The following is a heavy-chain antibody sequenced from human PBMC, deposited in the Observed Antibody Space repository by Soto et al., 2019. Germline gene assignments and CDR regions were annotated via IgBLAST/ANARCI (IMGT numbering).Heavy chain of an antibody. D-gene: IGHD1-1*01. J-gene: IGHJ4*02. CDR2: VFPIFGTT. V-gene: IGHV1-69*01. CDR3: ARDLEFRDGNISHFDC. CDR1: GGTFKNYL. Sequence: QVQLVQSGAEVKKPGSSVKVSCKASGGTFKNYLFSWVRQAPGQGLEWMGGVFPIFGTTNYAQRFQGRVTITADASTSTVYMELSGLTSEDTAVYFCARDLEFRDGNISHFDCWGQGTLVTVSS.